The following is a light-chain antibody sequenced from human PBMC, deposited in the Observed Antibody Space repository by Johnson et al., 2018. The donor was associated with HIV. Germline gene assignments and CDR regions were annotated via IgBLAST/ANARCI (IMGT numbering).Light chain of an antibody. CDR2: DNN. J-gene: IGLJ1*01. V-gene: IGLV1-51*01. Sequence: QSVLTQSPSVSAAPGQKVTISCSGSSSNIGNNYVSWYQQLPGTAPKLLIYDNNKRPSGIPDRFSGSKSGTSATLGITGLQTGDEADYYCGTWDSSPMALYVFGTGTKVAVL. CDR3: GTWDSSPMALYV. CDR1: SSNIGNNY.